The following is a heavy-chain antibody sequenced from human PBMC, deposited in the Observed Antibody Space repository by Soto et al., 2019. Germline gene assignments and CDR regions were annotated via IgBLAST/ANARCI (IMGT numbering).Heavy chain of an antibody. D-gene: IGHD1-1*01. Sequence: QVRLQESGPRLVKPSGTLSLTCAVSCDSITSNYWWSWVRQPPGKGLEWIGEVFHSGAVNYNPSLKSRVTISLDKSNNLFSLTLTSVTAAETAIYYCARNAFDYWFQGTLVTVSS. CDR3: ARNAFDY. V-gene: IGHV4-4*02. CDR1: CDSITSNYW. J-gene: IGHJ4*02. CDR2: VFHSGAV.